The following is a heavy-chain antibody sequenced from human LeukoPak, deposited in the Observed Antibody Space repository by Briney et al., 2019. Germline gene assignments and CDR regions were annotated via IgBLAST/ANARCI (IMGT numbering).Heavy chain of an antibody. CDR2: ISYSGTT. Sequence: NPSETLSLTCTVSSASITSSPYFWGWIRQSPGKGLEWIGSISYSGTTYYNPSLKSRATISVDTSKNQFSLKLNSVTAADTAVFYCAANSADYNTLGSSYKVWGQGTLVTVSS. CDR1: SASITSSPYF. D-gene: IGHD3-10*01. CDR3: AANSADYNTLGSSYKV. V-gene: IGHV4-39*01. J-gene: IGHJ4*02.